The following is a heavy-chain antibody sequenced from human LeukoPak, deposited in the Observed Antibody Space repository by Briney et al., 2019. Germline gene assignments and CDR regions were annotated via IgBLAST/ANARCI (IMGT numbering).Heavy chain of an antibody. D-gene: IGHD6-19*01. V-gene: IGHV3-30*04. CDR1: GFTFSDYV. Sequence: PGGSLRLSCAASGFTFSDYVLQWVRQAPGKGLEWLACMSLYGSIIIYGDSVKGRFTIPRDNSKNTLYVQMNRPRDGDPAVYYCARDPVAGAPDYFDYWGQGTLVTVSS. J-gene: IGHJ4*02. CDR3: ARDPVAGAPDYFDY. CDR2: MSLYGSII.